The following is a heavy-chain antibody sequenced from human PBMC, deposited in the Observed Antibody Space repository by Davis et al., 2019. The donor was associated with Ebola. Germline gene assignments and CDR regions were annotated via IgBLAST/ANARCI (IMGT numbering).Heavy chain of an antibody. J-gene: IGHJ5*02. V-gene: IGHV1-2*02. CDR3: AREAGATTRIYDP. CDR1: GYTFTGYY. Sequence: ASVKVSCKASGYTFTGYYMHWVRQAPGQGLEWMGWINPNSGGTNYAQKFQGRVTMTRDTSISTAYMELSRRRSDDTAVYYCAREAGATTRIYDPWGQGTLVTVSS. D-gene: IGHD1-26*01. CDR2: INPNSGGT.